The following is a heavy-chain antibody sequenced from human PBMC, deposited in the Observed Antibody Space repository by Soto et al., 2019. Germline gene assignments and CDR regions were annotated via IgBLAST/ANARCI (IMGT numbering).Heavy chain of an antibody. J-gene: IGHJ5*02. CDR3: ARHATTPQIAAAGISGKNWFDP. Sequence: QLQLQESGPGLVKPSETLSLTCTVSGGSISSSSYYWGWIRQPPGKGLEWIGSIYYSGSTYYNPSLKCRVTISVDTSKNPFSLKLSSVTAADTAVYYCARHATTPQIAAAGISGKNWFDPWGQGTLVTVSS. V-gene: IGHV4-39*01. D-gene: IGHD6-13*01. CDR2: IYYSGST. CDR1: GGSISSSSYY.